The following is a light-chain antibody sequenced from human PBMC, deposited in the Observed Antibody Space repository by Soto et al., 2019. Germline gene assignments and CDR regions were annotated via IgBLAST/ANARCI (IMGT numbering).Light chain of an antibody. CDR3: CSYAGSSTFV. V-gene: IGLV2-23*02. J-gene: IGLJ2*01. CDR1: SSDIGNYDL. CDR2: EVN. Sequence: QSVLTQPASVSGSPGQSITISCTGTSSDIGNYDLVSWYQQHPGKAPKFMIYEVNKRPSGVSNRFSGSKSGNTASLTISGLQAEDEADYYCCSYAGSSTFVFGGGTKLTVL.